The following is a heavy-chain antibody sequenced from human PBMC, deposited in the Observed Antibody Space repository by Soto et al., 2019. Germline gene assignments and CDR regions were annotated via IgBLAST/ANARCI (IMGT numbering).Heavy chain of an antibody. CDR3: ARGAPIVVVPAANWGWFDP. CDR1: GYTFTSYG. Sequence: GASVKVSGKASGYTFTSYGISWVRQAPGQGLEWMGWISAYNGNTNYAQKLQGRVTMTTDTSTSTAYMELRSLRSDDTAVYYCARGAPIVVVPAANWGWFDPWGQGTLVTVSS. J-gene: IGHJ5*02. V-gene: IGHV1-18*04. D-gene: IGHD2-2*01. CDR2: ISAYNGNT.